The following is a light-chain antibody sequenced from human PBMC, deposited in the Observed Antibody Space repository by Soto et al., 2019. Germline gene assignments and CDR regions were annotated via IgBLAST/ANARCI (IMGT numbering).Light chain of an antibody. Sequence: EIVLTQSPGTLSLSPGERATLSCRASQSVSSNYLAWYQQKLGQGPRLLIYGASSRATDIPDRFSGSGSGTDFTLTISRLEPEDFAVYYCQQYGSSPRTFGQGTKVEIK. CDR1: QSVSSNY. CDR3: QQYGSSPRT. J-gene: IGKJ1*01. V-gene: IGKV3-20*01. CDR2: GAS.